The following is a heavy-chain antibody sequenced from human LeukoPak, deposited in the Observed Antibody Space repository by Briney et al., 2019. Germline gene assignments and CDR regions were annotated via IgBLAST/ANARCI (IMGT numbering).Heavy chain of an antibody. CDR1: GFTFSDYY. J-gene: IGHJ4*02. V-gene: IGHV3-66*01. Sequence: PGGSLRLSCAASGFTFSDYYMSWVRQAPGKGLEWVSVIYSGGSTYYADSVKGRFTISRDNSKNTLYLQMNSLRAEDTAVYYCQRPYDSSGYFDYWGQGTLVTVSS. D-gene: IGHD3-22*01. CDR3: QRPYDSSGYFDY. CDR2: IYSGGST.